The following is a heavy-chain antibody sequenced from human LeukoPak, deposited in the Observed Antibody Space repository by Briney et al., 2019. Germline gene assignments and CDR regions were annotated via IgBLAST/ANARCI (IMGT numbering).Heavy chain of an antibody. CDR3: ARDHRVAAAGMGFSYYGMDV. V-gene: IGHV1-18*04. J-gene: IGHJ6*02. CDR1: GYTFTNYY. CDR2: ISAYNGNT. Sequence: ASVKVSCKASGYTFTNYYLHWVRQAPGQGLEWMGWISAYNGNTNYAQKLQGRVTMTTDTSTSTAYMELRSLRSDDTAVYYCARDHRVAAAGMGFSYYGMDVWGQGTTVTVSS. D-gene: IGHD6-13*01.